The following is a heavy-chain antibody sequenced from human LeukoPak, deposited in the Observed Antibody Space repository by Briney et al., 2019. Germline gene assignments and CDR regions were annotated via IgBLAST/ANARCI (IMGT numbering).Heavy chain of an antibody. CDR2: IYDGGST. Sequence: PSETLSLTCTVSGGSISSSSYYWGWVRQAPGKGLEWDSFIYDGGSTYYADSVKGRFTISRDNSQNTLYLQMNSLRAEDTAVYYCARPHSSRYHYGMDVWGQGITVTVSS. D-gene: IGHD2-2*01. CDR3: ARPHSSRYHYGMDV. V-gene: IGHV3-66*04. CDR1: GGSISSSSYY. J-gene: IGHJ6*02.